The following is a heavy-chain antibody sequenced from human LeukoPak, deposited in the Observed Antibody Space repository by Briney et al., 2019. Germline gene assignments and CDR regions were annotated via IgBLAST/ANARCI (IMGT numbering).Heavy chain of an antibody. J-gene: IGHJ4*02. V-gene: IGHV3-43*02. D-gene: IGHD6-13*01. CDR1: GFIFDAHP. Sequence: GGSLRLSCGASGFIFDAHPMHWVRHVPGKGLEWVSLISGDGGTTSYADSVKGRFTISRDNSKNSLYLQMNSLRTEDAALYYCAKKSGAPANFDCWGQGSLVTVSS. CDR3: AKKSGAPANFDC. CDR2: ISGDGGTT.